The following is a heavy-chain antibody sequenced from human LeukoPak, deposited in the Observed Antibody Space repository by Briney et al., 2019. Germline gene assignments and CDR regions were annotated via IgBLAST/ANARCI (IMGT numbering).Heavy chain of an antibody. Sequence: GGSLRLSCPASGFPFIEYSMNWVRQAPGKGLEWISYIGIDSGNTKYADSVRGRFTISADKAKNSLYLQMNSLRVEDTAVSYCARDHNYAFDNWGEGTLVSVAS. CDR1: GFPFIEYS. J-gene: IGHJ4*02. CDR2: IGIDSGNT. V-gene: IGHV3-48*01. D-gene: IGHD1-1*01. CDR3: ARDHNYAFDN.